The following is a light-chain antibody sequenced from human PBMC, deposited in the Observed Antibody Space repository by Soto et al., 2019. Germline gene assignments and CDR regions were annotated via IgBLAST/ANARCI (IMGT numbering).Light chain of an antibody. CDR2: LGS. Sequence: DIVMTQSPLSLPVTPGEPASISCRSSQSLLHSNGYNYLDWYLQKPGQSPQLLIYLGSNRASGVPDRFSGSRSGTEFTLTISNLQPEDVATYYCQRYNNAPPWTFGQGTKVEVK. CDR1: QSLLHSNGYNY. V-gene: IGKV2-28*01. J-gene: IGKJ1*01. CDR3: QRYNNAPPWT.